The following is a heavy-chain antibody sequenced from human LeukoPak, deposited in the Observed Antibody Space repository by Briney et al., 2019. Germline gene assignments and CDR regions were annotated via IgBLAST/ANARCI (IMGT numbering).Heavy chain of an antibody. CDR2: VSRSGST. V-gene: IGHV4-38-2*02. CDR1: DYSISTGHY. D-gene: IGHD3-3*01. Sequence: PSETLSLTCTVSDYSISTGHYWGWIRQPPGKGLEWIGSVSRSGSTYYNPSLKSRVTISIDRSKSQFSLKLTSVTAADTAVYYCARDSLHYDYWSGYYSPFDYWCQGTLVTVSS. CDR3: ARDSLHYDYWSGYYSPFDY. J-gene: IGHJ4*02.